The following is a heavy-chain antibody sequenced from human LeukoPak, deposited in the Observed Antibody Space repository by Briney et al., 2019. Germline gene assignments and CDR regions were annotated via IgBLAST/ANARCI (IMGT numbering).Heavy chain of an antibody. J-gene: IGHJ4*02. Sequence: KPSETLSFTCTVSGGSISSYYWSWIRQPPGKGLEWIGYIYYSGSTNYNPSLKSRVTISVDTSKNQFSLKLSSVTAADTAVYYCARTVCSSTSCWFDYWGQGTLVTVSS. CDR2: IYYSGST. CDR1: GGSISSYY. D-gene: IGHD2-2*01. V-gene: IGHV4-59*01. CDR3: ARTVCSSTSCWFDY.